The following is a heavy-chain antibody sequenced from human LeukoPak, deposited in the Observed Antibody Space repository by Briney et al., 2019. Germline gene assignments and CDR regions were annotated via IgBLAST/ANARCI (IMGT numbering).Heavy chain of an antibody. CDR1: GYTFTSYG. D-gene: IGHD3-10*01. V-gene: IGHV1-18*01. CDR2: ISAYNGNT. J-gene: IGHJ3*02. CDR3: ARDGSGSYYRFSAFDI. Sequence: ASVKVSCKASGYTFTSYGISWVRQAPGQGLEWMGWISAYNGNTNYAQKLQGRVTMTTDTSTSTAYMELSRLRSDDTAVYYCARDGSGSYYRFSAFDIWGQGTMVTVSS.